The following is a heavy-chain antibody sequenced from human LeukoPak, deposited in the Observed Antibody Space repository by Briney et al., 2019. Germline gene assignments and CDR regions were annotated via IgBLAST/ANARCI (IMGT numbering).Heavy chain of an antibody. V-gene: IGHV3-30*18. CDR3: AKDTAGSRGY. D-gene: IGHD2-8*02. CDR2: ISYDGSNK. CDR1: GFTFSSYG. J-gene: IGHJ4*02. Sequence: PGGSLRLSCAASGFTFSSYGMHWVRQAPGKGLEWVSVISYDGSNKYYADSVKGRFTISRDNSKNTLYLQMNSLRAEDTAVYYCAKDTAGSRGYWGQGTLVTVSS.